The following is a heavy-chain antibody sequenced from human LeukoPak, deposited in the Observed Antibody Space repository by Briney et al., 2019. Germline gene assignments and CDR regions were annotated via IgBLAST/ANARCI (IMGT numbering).Heavy chain of an antibody. D-gene: IGHD3-10*01. J-gene: IGHJ4*02. CDR2: IRYDGSNK. CDR1: GFTFSSYG. CDR3: AREGARGYYGSGSFDY. Sequence: GGSLRLSCAASGFTFSSYGMHWVRQAPGKGLEWVAFIRYDGSNKYYADSVKGRFTISRDNSKNTLYLQMNSLRAEDTAVYYCAREGARGYYGSGSFDYWGQGTLVTVSS. V-gene: IGHV3-30*02.